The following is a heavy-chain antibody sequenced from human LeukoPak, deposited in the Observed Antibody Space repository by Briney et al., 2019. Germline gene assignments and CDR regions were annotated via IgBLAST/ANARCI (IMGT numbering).Heavy chain of an antibody. J-gene: IGHJ4*02. CDR2: INIDGSST. D-gene: IGHD7-27*01. CDR3: AREITTNGGRYFDY. Sequence: TGGSLRLSCAASGFTFSIYAMSWVRQAPGKGLVWVSRINIDGSSTNNADSVKGRFTISRDNAKNTLYLQMNSLRAEDTAVYYCAREITTNGGRYFDYWGQGTLVTVSS. V-gene: IGHV3-74*01. CDR1: GFTFSIYA.